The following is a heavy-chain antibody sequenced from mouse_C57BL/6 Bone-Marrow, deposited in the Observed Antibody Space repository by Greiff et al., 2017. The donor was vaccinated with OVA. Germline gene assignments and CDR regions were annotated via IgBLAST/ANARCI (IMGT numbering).Heavy chain of an antibody. Sequence: QVQLQQPGAELVKPGASVKLSCKASGYTFTSYWMHWVKQRPGQGLEWIGMIHPNSGSTNYNEKFKSKATLTVDKSSSTAYMQLSSLTSEDSAVYECERDTSEGFAYWGQGTLVTVSA. CDR1: GYTFTSYW. CDR2: IHPNSGST. CDR3: ERDTSEGFAY. V-gene: IGHV1-64*01. J-gene: IGHJ3*01.